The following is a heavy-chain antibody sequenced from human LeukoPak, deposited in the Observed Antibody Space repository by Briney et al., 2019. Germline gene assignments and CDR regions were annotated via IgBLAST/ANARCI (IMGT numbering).Heavy chain of an antibody. CDR3: AKDIIRAFDI. D-gene: IGHD1-14*01. CDR1: GFTFSSYA. CDR2: IRYDGSNK. V-gene: IGHV3-30*02. J-gene: IGHJ3*02. Sequence: PGRSLRLSCAASGFTFSSYAMHWVRQAPGKGLEWVAFIRYDGSNKYYADSVKGRFTISRDNSKNTLYLQMNSLRAEDTAVYYCAKDIIRAFDIWGQGTMVTVSS.